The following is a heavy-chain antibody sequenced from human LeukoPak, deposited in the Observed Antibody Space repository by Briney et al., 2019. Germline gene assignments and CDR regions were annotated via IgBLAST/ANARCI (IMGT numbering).Heavy chain of an antibody. CDR3: AAYGGDWNFDS. CDR2: ITYRRSA. J-gene: IGHJ4*02. Sequence: SETLSLTCAVYGSLDIYYFMFVRQPPGKGLQWLGEITYRRSADYNPSLKSRLTISIDVPQRQISLQLRSVTAADTAVYYCAAYGGDWNFDSWGQGTLVTVSS. CDR1: GSLDIYY. V-gene: IGHV4-34*01. D-gene: IGHD2-21*01.